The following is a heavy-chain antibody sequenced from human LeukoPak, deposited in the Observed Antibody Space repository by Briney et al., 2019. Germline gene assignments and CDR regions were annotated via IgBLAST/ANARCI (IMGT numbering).Heavy chain of an antibody. J-gene: IGHJ6*02. Sequence: GGSLRLSCAASGFTFSSYGMHWVRQAPGKGLEWVAVISYDGSNKYYADSVKGRFTISRDNSKNTLYLQMNSLRAEDTAVYYCARDHYDFSMDVWGQGTTVTVSS. V-gene: IGHV3-30*03. D-gene: IGHD3-3*01. CDR1: GFTFSSYG. CDR2: ISYDGSNK. CDR3: ARDHYDFSMDV.